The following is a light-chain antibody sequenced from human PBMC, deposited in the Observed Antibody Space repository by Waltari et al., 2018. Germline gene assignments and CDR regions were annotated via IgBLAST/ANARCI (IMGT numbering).Light chain of an antibody. J-gene: IGKJ1*01. V-gene: IGKV3-20*01. CDR1: QSVGRT. Sequence: EIVLTQSPGTLSLSPGERATLSCRASQSVGRTLAWYQQKPGQAPRLLIYGASSRATDIQDRFSGSGSGTDFSLTINRLEPEDFAVYFCQHYVRLPATFGQGTKVEIK. CDR2: GAS. CDR3: QHYVRLPAT.